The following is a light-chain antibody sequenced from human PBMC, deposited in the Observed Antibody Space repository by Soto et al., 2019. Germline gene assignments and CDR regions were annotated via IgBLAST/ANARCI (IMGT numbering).Light chain of an antibody. Sequence: EIVLTQSPVTLSLSPGEGATLSCRTSQSVGNYLAWYQQKRGQPPRLLIYRASNRATGVPARFSGSGSGTDFTLTISSLEPEDFAVYYCQPRSDWPPYTFGQGTRLEI. CDR1: QSVGNY. V-gene: IGKV3-11*01. CDR2: RAS. CDR3: QPRSDWPPYT. J-gene: IGKJ2*01.